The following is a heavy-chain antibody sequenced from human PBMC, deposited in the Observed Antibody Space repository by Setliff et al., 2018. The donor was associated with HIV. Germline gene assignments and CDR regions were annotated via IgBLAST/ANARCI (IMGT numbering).Heavy chain of an antibody. J-gene: IGHJ4*02. CDR1: GGSISSYH. Sequence: SETLSLTCRVSGGSISSYHWSWIRQPPGKGLEWIGHIYKSGSANYSPSLKGRVTISADTSRNQFSLKLSSVTAADTAIYYCARHLESKLLSYWGQGTLVTVSS. CDR2: IYKSGSA. CDR3: ARHLESKLLSY. D-gene: IGHD3-3*01. V-gene: IGHV4-59*08.